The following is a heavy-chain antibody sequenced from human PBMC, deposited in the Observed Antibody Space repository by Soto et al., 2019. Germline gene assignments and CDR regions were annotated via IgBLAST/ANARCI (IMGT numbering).Heavy chain of an antibody. Sequence: GGSLRLSCAASGFTFSSYGMHWVRQAPGKGLEWVAVIWYDGSNKYYADSVKGRFTISRDNSKNTLYLQMNSLRAEDTAVYYCARDKNVYYDILTGQDHAFDIWGQGAMVTVSS. D-gene: IGHD3-9*01. CDR2: IWYDGSNK. V-gene: IGHV3-33*01. CDR1: GFTFSSYG. J-gene: IGHJ3*02. CDR3: ARDKNVYYDILTGQDHAFDI.